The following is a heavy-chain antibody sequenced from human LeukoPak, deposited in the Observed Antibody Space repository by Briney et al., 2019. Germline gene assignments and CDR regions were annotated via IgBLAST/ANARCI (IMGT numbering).Heavy chain of an antibody. CDR2: IYTSGST. D-gene: IGHD1-14*01. V-gene: IGHV4-4*07. J-gene: IGHJ4*02. CDR1: GGSISSYY. Sequence: SETLSLTCTVPGGSISSYYWSWIRQPAGKGLEWIGRIYTSGSTNYNPSLKSRVTISVDTSKNQFSLKLSSVTAADTAVYYCASAQSSTGGKFDYWGQGTLVTVSS. CDR3: ASAQSSTGGKFDY.